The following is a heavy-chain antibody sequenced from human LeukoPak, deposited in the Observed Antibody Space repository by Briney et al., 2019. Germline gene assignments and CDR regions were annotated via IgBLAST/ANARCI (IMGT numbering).Heavy chain of an antibody. CDR3: VQDLWYGEYEY. CDR2: ISSSSSTI. CDR1: GFTFSSYS. Sequence: GGSLRLSCAASGFTFSSYSINWVRQAPGKGLEWVSYISSSSSTIYYADSVKGRFTISRDNSKNTLYLQMNSLRGEDTATYYCVQDLWYGEYEYWGQGTLVTVSS. D-gene: IGHD3-10*01. V-gene: IGHV3-48*01. J-gene: IGHJ4*02.